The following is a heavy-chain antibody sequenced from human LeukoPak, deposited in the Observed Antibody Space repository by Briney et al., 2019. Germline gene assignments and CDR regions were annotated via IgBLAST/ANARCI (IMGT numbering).Heavy chain of an antibody. CDR3: ARRDYGGGYNWFDP. J-gene: IGHJ5*02. D-gene: IGHD4-23*01. CDR2: IYFSGST. V-gene: IGHV4-39*01. Sequence: SETLSLTCTVSGGSISSSNYYWGWIRQPPGKGLEWIGSIYFSGSTYHNPSLKSRLTISVDTSNNQFSLKLSSVTAADTAVYYCARRDYGGGYNWFDPWGQGTLVIVSS. CDR1: GGSISSSNYY.